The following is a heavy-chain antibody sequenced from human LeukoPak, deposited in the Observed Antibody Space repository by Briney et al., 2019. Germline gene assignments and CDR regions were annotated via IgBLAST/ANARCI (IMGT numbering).Heavy chain of an antibody. D-gene: IGHD4-23*01. Sequence: SDTLSLTCTVSGGSISSSSYYWGWIRQPPGKGLEWIGSIYYSGSTYYNPSLKSRVTISVDTSKNQFSLKLSSVTAADTAVYYCARGSNSNWFDPWGQGTLVTVSS. CDR3: ARGSNSNWFDP. CDR1: GGSISSSSYY. J-gene: IGHJ5*02. V-gene: IGHV4-39*07. CDR2: IYYSGST.